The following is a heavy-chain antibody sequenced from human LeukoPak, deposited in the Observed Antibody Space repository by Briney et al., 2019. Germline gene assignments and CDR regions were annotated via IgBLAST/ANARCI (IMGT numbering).Heavy chain of an antibody. CDR2: IYYSGST. D-gene: IGHD6-13*01. Sequence: PSETLSLTCTVSGGSISSSSYYWGWIRQPPGKGLEWIGSIYYSGSTYHNPSLKSRVTVSSDRSKNEFYLKLRSVTAADTAVYYCARLIAADPQLDYWGQGTLVTVSS. J-gene: IGHJ4*02. CDR3: ARLIAADPQLDY. CDR1: GGSISSSSYY. V-gene: IGHV4-39*07.